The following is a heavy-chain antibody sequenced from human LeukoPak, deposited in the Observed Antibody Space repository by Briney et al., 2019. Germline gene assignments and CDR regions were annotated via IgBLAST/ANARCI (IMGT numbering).Heavy chain of an antibody. Sequence: GGSLRLSCAASGFTFSSYEMNWVRQAPGKGLEWVSYISSSGSTIYYADSVKGRFTISRDNAKNSLYLQMNSLRAEDTAVYYCVRVRRGYDGPGNYYYYYMDVWGKGTTVTISS. D-gene: IGHD5-12*01. V-gene: IGHV3-48*03. CDR3: VRVRRGYDGPGNYYYYYMDV. J-gene: IGHJ6*03. CDR2: ISSSGSTI. CDR1: GFTFSSYE.